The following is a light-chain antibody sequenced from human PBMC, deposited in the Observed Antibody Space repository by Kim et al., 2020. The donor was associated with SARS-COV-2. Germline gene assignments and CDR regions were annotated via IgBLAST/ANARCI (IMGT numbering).Light chain of an antibody. V-gene: IGKV3-20*01. CDR2: GAS. J-gene: IGKJ1*01. CDR1: QSVSSTY. Sequence: EIVFTQSPGTLSLSPGERSTLSCRASQSVSSTYLAWYQQKPGQAPRLLIYGASRGATGIPDRFSGSGSGTDFTLTISRLEPEDFAVYYCQQNGSSPLAFGQGTKVDIK. CDR3: QQNGSSPLA.